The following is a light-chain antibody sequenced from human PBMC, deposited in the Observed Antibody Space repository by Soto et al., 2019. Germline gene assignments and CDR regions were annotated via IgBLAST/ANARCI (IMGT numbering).Light chain of an antibody. Sequence: EIVLTQSPDTLSLSPGDRATLSCRANQRASRQYLSWYQQRPGQPPRLLIYSVSMRADGVPDRFSGSGSGSEFTLTINSLEPEDFAVYYCQDFDSPQWTFGQGTKIE. V-gene: IGKV3-20*01. J-gene: IGKJ1*01. CDR2: SVS. CDR3: QDFDSPQWT. CDR1: QRASRQY.